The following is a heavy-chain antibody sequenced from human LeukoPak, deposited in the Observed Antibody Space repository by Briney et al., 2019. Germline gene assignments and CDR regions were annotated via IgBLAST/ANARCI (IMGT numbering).Heavy chain of an antibody. CDR3: ARDYDSTGYYDF. D-gene: IGHD3-22*01. CDR2: IYYSGST. Sequence: PSETLSLTCTVSGTSLTAYYWSWIRQPPGKGLEWIGYIYYSGSTTYNPSLKSRVTISVDSSKNQFSLKLSSVTAADTAVYYCARDYDSTGYYDFWGQGTLVTVSS. J-gene: IGHJ4*02. CDR1: GTSLTAYY. V-gene: IGHV4-59*01.